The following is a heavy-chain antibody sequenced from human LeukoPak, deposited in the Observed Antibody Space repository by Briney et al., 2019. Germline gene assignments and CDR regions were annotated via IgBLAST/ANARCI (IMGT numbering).Heavy chain of an antibody. Sequence: SETLSLTCTVSGGSISSSSYYWGWIRQPPGKGLEWIGSIYYSGSTYYNPSLKSRVTISVDTSKNQFSLKLSSVTAADTAVYYCARLRDGYGDWRYFDYWGQGTLVTVSS. CDR3: ARLRDGYGDWRYFDY. D-gene: IGHD4-17*01. J-gene: IGHJ4*02. CDR1: GGSISSSSYY. V-gene: IGHV4-39*07. CDR2: IYYSGST.